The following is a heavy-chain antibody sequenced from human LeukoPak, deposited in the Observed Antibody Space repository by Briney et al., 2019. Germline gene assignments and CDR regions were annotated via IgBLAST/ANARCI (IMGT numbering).Heavy chain of an antibody. D-gene: IGHD1-7*01. CDR1: GDSVSSDNAV. V-gene: IGHV6-1*01. CDR3: ARDELELRYYYYYGMDV. J-gene: IGHJ6*02. Sequence: SQTLSLTCAISGDSVSSDNAVWNWIRQSPSRGLEWLGRTYYRSKWYNDYAVSVKSRITISPDTSKNQFSLHPDSVTPEDTAVYYCARDELELRYYYYYGMDVWGQGTTVTVSS. CDR2: TYYRSKWYN.